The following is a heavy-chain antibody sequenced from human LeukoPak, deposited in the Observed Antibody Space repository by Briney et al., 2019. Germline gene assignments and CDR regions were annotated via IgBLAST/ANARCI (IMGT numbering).Heavy chain of an antibody. J-gene: IGHJ4*02. CDR2: RWDDGSNK. CDR3: ARAQGGWYKSSFDS. CDR1: GFTLCVCG. Sequence: GGSLRLSCAASGFTLCVCGVQWVRQAPGKGLEGVAVRWDDGSNKYYVDSVKGRFTISRDNSKNTLHLQMNSLRVEDTAAYYCARAQGGWYKSSFDSSGQGILVTVSS. V-gene: IGHV3-33*01. D-gene: IGHD6-19*01.